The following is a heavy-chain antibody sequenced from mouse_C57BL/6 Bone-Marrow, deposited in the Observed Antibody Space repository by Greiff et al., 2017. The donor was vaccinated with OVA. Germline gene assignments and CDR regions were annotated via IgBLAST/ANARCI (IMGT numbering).Heavy chain of an antibody. CDR2: INPYNGDT. J-gene: IGHJ3*01. CDR3: ARLGIVSKSFAY. V-gene: IGHV1-20*01. Sequence: VQLQQSGPELVKPGDSVKISCKASGYSFTGYFMNWVMQSHGKSLEWIGRINPYNGDTFYNQKFKGKATLTVDKSSSTAHMELRSLTSEDSAVYDCARLGIVSKSFAYWGQGTLVTVSA. CDR1: GYSFTGYF. D-gene: IGHD6-2*01.